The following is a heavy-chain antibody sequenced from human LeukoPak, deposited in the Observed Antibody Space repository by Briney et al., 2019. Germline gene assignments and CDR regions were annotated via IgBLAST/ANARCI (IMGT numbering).Heavy chain of an antibody. CDR1: GYTFTSYY. Sequence: GASVKVSCKASGYTFTSYYMHWVRQAPGQGLEWMGIINPSGGSTSYAQKFQGRVTMTSDTSTSTVYMELSSLRSEDTAVYYCARATVTTAYFDYWGQGTLVTVSS. D-gene: IGHD4-17*01. CDR3: ARATVTTAYFDY. J-gene: IGHJ4*02. CDR2: INPSGGST. V-gene: IGHV1-46*01.